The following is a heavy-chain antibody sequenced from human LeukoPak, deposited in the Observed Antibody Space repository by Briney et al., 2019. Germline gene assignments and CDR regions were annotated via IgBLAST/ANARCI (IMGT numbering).Heavy chain of an antibody. D-gene: IGHD3-16*01. CDR2: ICTACDT. J-gene: IGHJ1*01. Sequence: GGSLRLSCAASGCTVSSYDMHWGRQATGKGLELVSAICTACDTYYPGSVKVRFTIARADAKNSLRLQMNSLTARDTAVSYRARGPRLGVVTYWGQATLVTVPS. V-gene: IGHV3-13*04. CDR3: ARGPRLGVVTY. CDR1: GCTVSSYD.